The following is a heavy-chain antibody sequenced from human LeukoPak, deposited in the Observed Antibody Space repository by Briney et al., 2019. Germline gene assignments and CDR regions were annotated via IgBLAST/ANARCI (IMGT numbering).Heavy chain of an antibody. J-gene: IGHJ6*02. D-gene: IGHD5-12*01. CDR2: INPNSGGT. CDR3: ARIFVDIVATSSGYYYYYYGMDV. V-gene: IGHV1-2*02. CDR1: GYTFTMYY. Sequence: ASVKVSCKASGYTFTMYYIHWVRQAPGQGLEWMGWINPNSGGTNYAQKFQGRVTMTRDTSISTAYMELSRLRSDDTAVYYCARIFVDIVATSSGYYYYYYGMDVWGQGTTVTVSS.